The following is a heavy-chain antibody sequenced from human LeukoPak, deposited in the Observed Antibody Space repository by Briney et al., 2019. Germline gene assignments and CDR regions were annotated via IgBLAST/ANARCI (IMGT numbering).Heavy chain of an antibody. CDR3: AREGQ. J-gene: IGHJ6*02. CDR1: GFTFNTYD. Sequence: GGSLRLSCAASGFTFNTYDMSWVRQAPGKGLEWVSYISSSGSYTNYADSVKGRFTISRDNAKNSLYLQMNSLRAEDTAVYYCAREGQWGQGTTVTVSS. CDR2: ISSSGSYT. V-gene: IGHV3-11*05.